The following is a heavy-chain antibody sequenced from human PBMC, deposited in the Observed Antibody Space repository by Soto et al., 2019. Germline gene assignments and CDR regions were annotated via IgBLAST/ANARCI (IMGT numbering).Heavy chain of an antibody. V-gene: IGHV3-23*01. Sequence: GGSQRLSCAASGFTISIYSMSWVRQAPGKGLEWVSSISDSGGGTYYADSAKGRFTISRDNSKNTLYLQMSSLRAEDTAVYYCAKGMDYDFWSGQSARGLDNWGQGTQVTVSS. CDR3: AKGMDYDFWSGQSARGLDN. CDR2: ISDSGGGT. CDR1: GFTISIYS. J-gene: IGHJ4*02. D-gene: IGHD3-3*01.